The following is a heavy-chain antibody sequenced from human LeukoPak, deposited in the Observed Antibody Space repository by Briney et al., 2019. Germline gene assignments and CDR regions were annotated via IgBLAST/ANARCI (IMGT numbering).Heavy chain of an antibody. CDR2: IIPIFGTA. Sequence: GASVKVSCKASGGTFSSYAISWVRQAPGQGLEWMGGIIPIFGTANYAQKFQGRVTITADESTSTAYMELSSLRSEDTAVYYCARDAYGSGTLSEYYFDYWGQGTLVTVSS. CDR3: ARDAYGSGTLSEYYFDY. J-gene: IGHJ4*02. CDR1: GGTFSSYA. D-gene: IGHD3-10*01. V-gene: IGHV1-69*13.